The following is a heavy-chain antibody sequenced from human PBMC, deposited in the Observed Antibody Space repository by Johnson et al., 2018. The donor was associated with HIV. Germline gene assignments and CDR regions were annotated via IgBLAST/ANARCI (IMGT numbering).Heavy chain of an antibody. CDR1: GFIFSTYA. CDR3: ARASDSYCSADCYGDGFQI. V-gene: IGHV3-30*03. CDR2: ISYDGNNK. D-gene: IGHD2-21*02. Sequence: QVQLVESGGGVVRPGGSLRLSCAASGFIFSTYAMHWVRRAPGKGLEWVAFISYDGNNKYYAASVKGRFTFSRDNSKNALYLQMNSLRAEDTAVYYCARASDSYCSADCYGDGFQISDQGTKVIVSS. J-gene: IGHJ3*02.